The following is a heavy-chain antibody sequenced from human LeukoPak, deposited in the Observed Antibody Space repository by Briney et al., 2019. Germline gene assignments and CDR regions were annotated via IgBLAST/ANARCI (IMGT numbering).Heavy chain of an antibody. CDR3: ASHSGSYSYFDY. CDR2: ISAYNGNT. V-gene: IGHV1-18*01. J-gene: IGHJ4*02. Sequence: TSVKLSCKASGYTFTSYGISWMRQAPGQGLEWMGWISAYNGNTNYAQKLQGRVTMTTDTSTSTAYMELRSLRSDDTAVYYCASHSGSYSYFDYWGQGTLVTVSS. CDR1: GYTFTSYG. D-gene: IGHD1-26*01.